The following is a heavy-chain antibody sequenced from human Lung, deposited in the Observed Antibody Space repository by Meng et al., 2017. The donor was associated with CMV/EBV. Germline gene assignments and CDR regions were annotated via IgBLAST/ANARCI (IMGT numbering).Heavy chain of an antibody. V-gene: IGHV3-74*01. CDR2: INSDGGSR. Sequence: HPVGSGGDLFQTGGSRRLSCAASGITFRKYWMHWVRPVPGEGLVWVSRINSDGGSRSYADSVEGRFTISRDNAKNTLYLQMDSLRVEDTAVYFCVRGVAESLGWEMGFWGQGVLVTVSS. J-gene: IGHJ4*02. CDR3: VRGVAESLGWEMGF. CDR1: GITFRKYW. D-gene: IGHD5-24*01.